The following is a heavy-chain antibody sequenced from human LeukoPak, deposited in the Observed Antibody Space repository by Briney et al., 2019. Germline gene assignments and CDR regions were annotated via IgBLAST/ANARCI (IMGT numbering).Heavy chain of an antibody. CDR1: GGSFSGYY. CDR3: ARGSILWLKAYFDY. V-gene: IGHV4-34*01. CDR2: INHSGST. Sequence: SETLSLTCAVYGGSFSGYYWSWIRQPPGKGLEWIGEINHSGSTNYNPSLKSRVTISVDTSKNQFSLKLSSVTAADTAVYYCARGSILWLKAYFDYWGHGTLVTVSS. D-gene: IGHD2-21*01. J-gene: IGHJ4*01.